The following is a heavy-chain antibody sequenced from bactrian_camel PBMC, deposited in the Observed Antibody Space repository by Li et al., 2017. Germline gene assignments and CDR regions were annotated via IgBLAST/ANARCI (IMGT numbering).Heavy chain of an antibody. CDR1: GHTYTRGC. V-gene: IGHV3-2*01. CDR3: AAGRGRGGDCWMLSIYEDMY. J-gene: IGHJ4*01. CDR2: LVIHGGFPP. Sequence: QVQLVESGGGSAQAGGSLTLSCTASGHTYTRGCMAWFLQTPGKERRGVASLVIHGGFPPVYVDSVKGRFTISRDNAKGTTDLQMNSLKPEDTAMYYCAAGRGRGGDCWMLSIYEDMYWGQGTQVTVS. D-gene: IGHD5*01.